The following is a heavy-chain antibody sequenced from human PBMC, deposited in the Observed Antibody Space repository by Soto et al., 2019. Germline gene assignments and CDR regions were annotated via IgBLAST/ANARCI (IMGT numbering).Heavy chain of an antibody. CDR1: GFTFSDYY. D-gene: IGHD3-22*01. J-gene: IGHJ5*02. CDR2: ISSSGSTI. V-gene: IGHV3-11*01. CDR3: ARERGYYYDSSGPAGWFDP. Sequence: GGSLRLSCAASGFTFSDYYMSWIRQAPGKGLEWVSYISSSGSTIYYADSVKGRFTISRDNAKNSLYLQMNSLRAEDTAVYYCARERGYYYDSSGPAGWFDPWGQGTLVTVSS.